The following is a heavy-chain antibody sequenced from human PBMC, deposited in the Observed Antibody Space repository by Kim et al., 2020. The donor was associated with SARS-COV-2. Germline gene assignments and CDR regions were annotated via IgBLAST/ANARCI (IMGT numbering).Heavy chain of an antibody. Sequence: GGSLRLSCSVSGFTFSNYGVHWVRQAPGKGLECVSGISSNGGWTYYIDSVKGRFTISRDNSKNTLYLQMSSLRREDTAVYYCVKLVGGTDGLDCWGQGTL. CDR2: ISSNGGWT. CDR3: VKLVGGTDGLDC. V-gene: IGHV3-64D*06. J-gene: IGHJ4*02. CDR1: GFTFSNYG. D-gene: IGHD3-10*01.